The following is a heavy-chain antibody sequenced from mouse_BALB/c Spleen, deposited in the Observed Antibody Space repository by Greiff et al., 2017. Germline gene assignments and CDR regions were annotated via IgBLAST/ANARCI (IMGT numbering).Heavy chain of an antibody. CDR1: GYAFTNYL. CDR2: INPGSGGT. Sequence: VKLQESGAELVRPGTSVKVSCKASGYAFTNYLIEWVKQRPGQGLEWIGVINPGSGGTNYNEKFKGKATLTADKSSSTAYMQLSSLTSDDSAVYFCARGGYGYDGYAMDYWGQGTSVTVSS. V-gene: IGHV1-54*01. J-gene: IGHJ4*01. D-gene: IGHD2-2*01. CDR3: ARGGYGYDGYAMDY.